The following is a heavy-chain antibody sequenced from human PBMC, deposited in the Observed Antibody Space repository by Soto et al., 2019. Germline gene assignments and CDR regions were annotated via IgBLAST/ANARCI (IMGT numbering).Heavy chain of an antibody. Sequence: QVQLVQSAPELTKPGASVKVSCRVSGHISGHYGISWVRLRAGQGLEWMGWISAHRGHTNNAHKFRGRVTMTTAPSTATVSMELTNLLSDDTAVYFCARYGDQWDQRFCDNWGQGTLVTVSS. J-gene: IGHJ4*02. D-gene: IGHD1-26*01. CDR3: ARYGDQWDQRFCDN. CDR1: GHISGHYG. CDR2: ISAHRGHT. V-gene: IGHV1-18*01.